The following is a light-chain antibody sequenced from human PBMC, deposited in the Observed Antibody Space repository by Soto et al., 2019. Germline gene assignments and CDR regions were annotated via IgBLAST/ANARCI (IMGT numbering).Light chain of an antibody. CDR3: ISYTSSSTRV. V-gene: IGLV2-14*01. J-gene: IGLJ2*01. Sequence: QSALTQPASVSGSPGQSITISCTGTSSDVGGYNYVSWHQQHPGKAPKLMIYDVTNRPSGVSNRFSGSKSGNTASLTISGLQDEDEDDYYCISYTSSSTRVFGGGTKLTVL. CDR1: SSDVGGYNY. CDR2: DVT.